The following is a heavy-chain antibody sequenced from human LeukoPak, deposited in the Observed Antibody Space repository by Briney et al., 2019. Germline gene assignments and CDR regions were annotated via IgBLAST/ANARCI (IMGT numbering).Heavy chain of an antibody. J-gene: IGHJ5*02. Sequence: TGGSLRLSCAASGFTFSSYAMSWVRQAPGKGLEWVSAISGSGGSTYYADSVKGRFTISRDNSKNTLYLQMNSLRAEDTAVYYCAKSRILTGYPLNNWFDPWGQGTQVTVSS. CDR1: GFTFSSYA. V-gene: IGHV3-23*01. D-gene: IGHD3-9*01. CDR3: AKSRILTGYPLNNWFDP. CDR2: ISGSGGST.